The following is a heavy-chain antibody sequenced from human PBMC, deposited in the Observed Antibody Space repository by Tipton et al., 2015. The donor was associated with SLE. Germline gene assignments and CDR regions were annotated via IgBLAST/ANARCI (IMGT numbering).Heavy chain of an antibody. CDR1: GFTFSSYG. J-gene: IGHJ4*02. V-gene: IGHV3-33*06. D-gene: IGHD2/OR15-2a*01. CDR3: AKGASRSYLDY. CDR2: IWYDGSNK. Sequence: SLRLSCAASGFTFSSYGMHWVRQAPGKGLEWVAVIWYDGSNKYYADSVKGRFTISRDNSKNTLYLQMNSLRAEDTAVYYCAKGASRSYLDYWGQGTLVTVSS.